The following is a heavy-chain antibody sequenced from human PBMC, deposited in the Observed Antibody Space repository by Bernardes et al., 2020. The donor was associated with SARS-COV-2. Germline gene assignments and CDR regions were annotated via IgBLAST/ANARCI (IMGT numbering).Heavy chain of an antibody. CDR2: IKRDGSET. CDR1: GFDFSDYW. D-gene: IGHD1-1*01. Sequence: GGSLRLSCAGSGFDFSDYWMTWVRQAPGKGLEWVANIKRDGSETYYVDSVKGRFTISRDNAKNLVFLQMNSLRAEDTAVFYCARATETNCANRICDGRWFEPWGQGTLVTVSP. J-gene: IGHJ5*02. V-gene: IGHV3-7*03. CDR3: ARATETNCANRICDGRWFEP.